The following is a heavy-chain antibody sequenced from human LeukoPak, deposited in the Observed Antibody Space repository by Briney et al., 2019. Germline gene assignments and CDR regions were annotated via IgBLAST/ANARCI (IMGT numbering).Heavy chain of an antibody. J-gene: IGHJ2*01. CDR2: ISSSGSTI. V-gene: IGHV3-11*01. Sequence: GGSLRLSCVASGFTFSDYYMSWIRQAPGKGLEWVSYISSSGSTIYYADSVKGRFTISRDNVKNSLYLQMNSLRAEDTAVYYCARGRGSDYWYFDLWGRGTLVTVSS. CDR1: GFTFSDYY. CDR3: ARGRGSDYWYFDL.